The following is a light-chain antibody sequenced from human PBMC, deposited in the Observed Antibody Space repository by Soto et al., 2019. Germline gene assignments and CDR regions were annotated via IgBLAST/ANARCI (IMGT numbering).Light chain of an antibody. CDR2: GAS. V-gene: IGKV3-20*01. J-gene: IGKJ2*01. CDR1: QRVSSSY. Sequence: EIVLTQSPGTLSLSPGERATLSCRASQRVSSSYLAWYQQKPGQAPRLLIYGASTRATGIPDRFSGSGSGTAFTLTISRLESEDFAVYYCQPYGSSPPFTFGQGTKVEI. CDR3: QPYGSSPPFT.